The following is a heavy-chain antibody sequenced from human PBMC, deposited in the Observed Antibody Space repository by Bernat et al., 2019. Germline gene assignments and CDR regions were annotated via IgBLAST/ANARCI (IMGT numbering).Heavy chain of an antibody. V-gene: IGHV4-39*01. D-gene: IGHD6-19*01. CDR3: ARAWYRVY. CDR1: GGSISSSSYY. CDR2: IYYSGST. Sequence: QVQLQESGPGLVKPSGTLSLTCAVSGGSISSSSYYWGWIRQPPGKGLEWIGSIYYSGSTYYNPSLKSRVTISVDTSKNQFSLKLNSVTAADTAVYYCARAWYRVYWGQGTLVTVSS. J-gene: IGHJ4*02.